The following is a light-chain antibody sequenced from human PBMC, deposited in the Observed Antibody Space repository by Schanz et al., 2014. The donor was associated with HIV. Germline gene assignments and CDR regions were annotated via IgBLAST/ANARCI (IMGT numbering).Light chain of an antibody. CDR1: SSTFRSNA. J-gene: IGLJ2*01. Sequence: QSVLTQPPSASGTPGQRVTISCSGSSSTFRSNAVNWYQQLPGTAPKLLIYNTYHRPSGVPDRFSGSQSGTSASLAISGLQAEDEADYYCSSYALSKNWEVIFGGGTKLTVL. CDR2: NTY. V-gene: IGLV1-44*01. CDR3: SSYALSKNWEVI.